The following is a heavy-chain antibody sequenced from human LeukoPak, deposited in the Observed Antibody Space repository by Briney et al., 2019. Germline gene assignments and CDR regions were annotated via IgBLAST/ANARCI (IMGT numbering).Heavy chain of an antibody. J-gene: IGHJ4*02. CDR3: ARGVRYCTNGVCSRYFDY. CDR2: IYYGGST. D-gene: IGHD2-8*01. Sequence: NPSETLSLTCTVSGGSISSGGYYWSWIRQHPGKGLEWIGYIYYGGSTYYNPSLKSRVTISVDTSKNQFSLKLSSVTAADTAVYYCARGVRYCTNGVCSRYFDYWGQGTLVTVSS. V-gene: IGHV4-31*03. CDR1: GGSISSGGYY.